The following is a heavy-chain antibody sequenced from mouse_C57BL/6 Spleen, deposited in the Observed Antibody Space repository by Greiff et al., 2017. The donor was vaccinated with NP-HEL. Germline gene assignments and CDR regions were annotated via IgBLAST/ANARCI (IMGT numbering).Heavy chain of an antibody. D-gene: IGHD2-4*01. CDR2: IDPSDSYT. Sequence: QVQLQQPGAELVRPGTSVKLSCKASGYTFTSYWMHWVKQRPGQGLEWIGVIDPSDSYTNYNQKFKGKATLTVDTSSSTAYMQLSSLTSEDSAVYYCARSDSVIYYDDYWGQGTTLTVSS. V-gene: IGHV1-59*01. J-gene: IGHJ2*01. CDR1: GYTFTSYW. CDR3: ARSDSVIYYDDY.